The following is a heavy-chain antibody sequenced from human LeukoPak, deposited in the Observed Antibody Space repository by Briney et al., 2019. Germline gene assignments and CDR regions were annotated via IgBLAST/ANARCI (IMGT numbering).Heavy chain of an antibody. CDR3: ARAGRGQLWLPYWYFDL. Sequence: SETLSLTCAVYGGSFSGYYWSWIRQPPGKGLEWIGEINHSGSTNYSPSLKSRVTISVDTSKNQFSLKLSSVTAADTAVYYCARAGRGQLWLPYWYFDLWGRGTLVTVSS. V-gene: IGHV4-34*01. CDR2: INHSGST. D-gene: IGHD5-18*01. CDR1: GGSFSGYY. J-gene: IGHJ2*01.